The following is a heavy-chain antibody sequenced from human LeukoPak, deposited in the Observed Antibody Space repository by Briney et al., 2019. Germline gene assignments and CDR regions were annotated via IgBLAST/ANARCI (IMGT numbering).Heavy chain of an antibody. CDR1: GFTFSTCA. V-gene: IGHV3-30-3*01. Sequence: GGSLRLSCAASGFTFSTCAMHWVRQAPDIGLEWLAMISFDGNNVNHADSVKGRFTISKDNAKNTVYLQMNNLRAEDTAVYYCVSFYETYWGRGTLVTVSS. CDR3: VSFYETY. CDR2: ISFDGNNV. J-gene: IGHJ4*02. D-gene: IGHD2/OR15-2a*01.